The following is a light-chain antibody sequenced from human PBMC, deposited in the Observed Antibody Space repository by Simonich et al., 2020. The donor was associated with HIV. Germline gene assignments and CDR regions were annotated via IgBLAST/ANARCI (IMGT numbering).Light chain of an antibody. Sequence: NLMLTQPHSVSESPGKTVTISCTCSSGSIASNYVQWYQQRPGSSPTTVIYEDNQSPSGVPDRFSGSIDSSSNAASLTISGLKTEDEADYYCQSYDSSNQWVFGGGTKLTVL. CDR1: SGSIASNY. CDR2: EDN. J-gene: IGLJ3*02. V-gene: IGLV6-57*01. CDR3: QSYDSSNQWV.